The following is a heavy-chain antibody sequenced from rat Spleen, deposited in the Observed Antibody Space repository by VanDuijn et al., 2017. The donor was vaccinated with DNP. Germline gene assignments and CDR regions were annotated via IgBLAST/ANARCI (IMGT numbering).Heavy chain of an antibody. Sequence: EVQLVESGGGLVQPGRSLKLSCAASGFTFSDYAMAWVRQAPKKGLEWVATISYDGSRTYYRDSVKGRFTISRDNAKSTLYLQMDSLRSEDTATYYCARHYYSSSPPFAYWGQGTLVTVSS. V-gene: IGHV5-17*01. CDR2: ISYDGSRT. CDR3: ARHYYSSSPPFAY. CDR1: GFTFSDYA. D-gene: IGHD1-2*01. J-gene: IGHJ3*01.